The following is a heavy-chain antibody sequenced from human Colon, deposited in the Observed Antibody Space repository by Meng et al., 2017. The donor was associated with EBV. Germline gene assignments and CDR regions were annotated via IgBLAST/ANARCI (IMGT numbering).Heavy chain of an antibody. V-gene: IGHV4-31*03. D-gene: IGHD4-17*01. CDR2: IYYSGST. J-gene: IGHJ2*01. Sequence: QVPLQESGPGLVKPSQTLYLTCTVSGGSISSGNHYWSWIRQHSGKGLEYIGYIYYSGSTYYNPSLKSRVIISVDTSKNQFSLRLNSVTAADTAVYYCASLYGDSSVWYLDLWGRGTLVTVSS. CDR1: GGSISSGNHY. CDR3: ASLYGDSSVWYLDL.